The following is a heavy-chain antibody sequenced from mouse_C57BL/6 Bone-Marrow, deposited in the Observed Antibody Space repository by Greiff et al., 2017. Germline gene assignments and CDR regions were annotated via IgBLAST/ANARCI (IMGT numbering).Heavy chain of an antibody. CDR1: GYTFTNYW. CDR2: IYPGGGYT. V-gene: IGHV1-63*01. Sequence: QVQLQQSGAELVRPGTSVKMSCKASGYTFTNYWIGWAQQRPGHGLGRIGDIYPGGGYTNYNEKFKGKATLTSNKSSCTAYIQFSSQTSEDSAIYYCAIGNPWFAYWGQGTLVTVSA. CDR3: AIGNPWFAY. D-gene: IGHD2-1*01. J-gene: IGHJ3*01.